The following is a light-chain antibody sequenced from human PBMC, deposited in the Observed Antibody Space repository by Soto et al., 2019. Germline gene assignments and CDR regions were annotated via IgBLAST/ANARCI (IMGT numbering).Light chain of an antibody. J-gene: IGKJ3*01. Sequence: EIVLTQSPGTLSLSPGERATLSCRASQSISSSYLAWYQQKPGQAPRPLVYGASSMATGIPDRVSGSGSGTDFTLTISRLEPEEFAVYYCQQYGSSRFASGPGTKVDIK. CDR3: QQYGSSRFA. V-gene: IGKV3-20*01. CDR1: QSISSSY. CDR2: GAS.